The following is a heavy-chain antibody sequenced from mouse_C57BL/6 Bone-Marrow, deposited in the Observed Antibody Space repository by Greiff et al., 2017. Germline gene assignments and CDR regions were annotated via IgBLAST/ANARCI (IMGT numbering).Heavy chain of an antibody. J-gene: IGHJ3*01. Sequence: QVQLQQSGAELARPGASVKLSCKASGYTFTSYGISWVKQRTGQGLEWIGEIYPRSGNTYYNEKFKGKATLTADKSSRTAYMELRSLTSEYSAVYFCARSYYYASSFAYWGQGTLVTVSA. CDR3: ARSYYYASSFAY. D-gene: IGHD1-1*01. CDR2: IYPRSGNT. V-gene: IGHV1-81*01. CDR1: GYTFTSYG.